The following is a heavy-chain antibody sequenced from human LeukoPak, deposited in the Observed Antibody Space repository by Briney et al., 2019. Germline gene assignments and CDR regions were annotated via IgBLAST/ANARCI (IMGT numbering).Heavy chain of an antibody. J-gene: IGHJ3*02. CDR3: AGASSGDI. CDR1: GYTLTELS. V-gene: IGHV3-30-3*01. CDR2: ISYDGSNK. D-gene: IGHD3-10*01. Sequence: SCKVSGYTLTELSMHWVRQAPGKGLEWVAVISYDGSNKYYADSVKGRFTISRDNSKNTLYLQMNSLRAEDTAVYYCAGASSGDIWGQGTMVTASS.